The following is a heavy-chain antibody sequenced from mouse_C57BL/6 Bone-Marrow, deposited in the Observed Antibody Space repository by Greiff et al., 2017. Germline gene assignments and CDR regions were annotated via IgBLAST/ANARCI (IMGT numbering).Heavy chain of an antibody. CDR1: GYTFTSYW. D-gene: IGHD4-1*01. J-gene: IGHJ3*01. CDR2: IHPRSGST. Sequence: QVQLQQPGAELVKPGASVKLSCKASGYTFTSYWMHWVKQRPGQGLEWIGMIHPRSGSTNYNGKFKSKATLTADKSSSTAYMQLSSLTADDSAVSYCESGRQFAYWGQGTLVTVSA. CDR3: ESGRQFAY. V-gene: IGHV1-64*01.